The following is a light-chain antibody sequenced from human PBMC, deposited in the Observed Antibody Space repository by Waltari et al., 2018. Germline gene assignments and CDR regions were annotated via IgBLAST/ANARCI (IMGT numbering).Light chain of an antibody. Sequence: EIVMTQSPATLSVSPGEGATLSCRASQSLSSNLAWYQHKPGQAPRLLIYGASTRATGIPARFSGSGSGTEFTLTISSLQSEDFAFYYCQQYNNWPPEDTFGQGTKLEIK. CDR2: GAS. CDR1: QSLSSN. CDR3: QQYNNWPPEDT. J-gene: IGKJ2*01. V-gene: IGKV3-15*01.